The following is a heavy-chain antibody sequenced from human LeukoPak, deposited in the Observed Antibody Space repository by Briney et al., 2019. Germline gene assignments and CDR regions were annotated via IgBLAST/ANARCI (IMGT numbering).Heavy chain of an antibody. Sequence: PGGSLRLSCAASGFTFSSYGMHWVRQAPGKGLEWVAFIRYDGSNKYYADSVKGRFTISRDNPKNSLHLQMNSLRAEDTAVYYCARGRSQIVVGLNWFDPWGQGTLVTVSS. CDR1: GFTFSSYG. CDR3: ARGRSQIVVGLNWFDP. J-gene: IGHJ5*02. CDR2: IRYDGSNK. V-gene: IGHV3-30*02. D-gene: IGHD2-15*01.